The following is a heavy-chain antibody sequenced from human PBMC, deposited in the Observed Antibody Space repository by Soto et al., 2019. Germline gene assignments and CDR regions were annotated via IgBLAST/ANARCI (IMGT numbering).Heavy chain of an antibody. CDR3: ARDSGMEWPRYGMDV. D-gene: IGHD3-3*01. J-gene: IGHJ6*02. CDR2: INAGNGNT. V-gene: IGHV1-3*01. CDR1: GYTFTSYA. Sequence: ASVKVSCKASGYTFTSYAMHWVRQAPGQRLEWMGWINAGNGNTKYSQKFQGRVTITRDTSASTAYMELSSLRSEDTAVYYCARDSGMEWPRYGMDVWGQGATVTVSS.